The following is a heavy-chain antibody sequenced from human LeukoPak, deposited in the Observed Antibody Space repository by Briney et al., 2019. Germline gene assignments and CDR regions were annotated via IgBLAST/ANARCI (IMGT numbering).Heavy chain of an antibody. Sequence: GASVKVSCKASGYTFTSYDINWVRQATGQGLGWMGWMNPNSGNTGYAQKFQGRVTITRNTSISTAYMELSSLRSEDTAVYYCARLRDFSARDYYYYYMDVWGKGTTVTVSS. CDR1: GYTFTSYD. V-gene: IGHV1-8*03. CDR3: ARLRDFSARDYYYYYMDV. D-gene: IGHD3-3*01. CDR2: MNPNSGNT. J-gene: IGHJ6*03.